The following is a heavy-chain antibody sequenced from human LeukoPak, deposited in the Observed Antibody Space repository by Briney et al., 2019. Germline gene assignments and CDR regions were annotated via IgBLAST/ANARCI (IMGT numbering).Heavy chain of an antibody. CDR3: ARHNYGDYEDDY. Sequence: GVSLRLSCAAYGFTFSSSSMNWVRQAPPKGLEWVASISSSSTYIYYADSVKGRFIITRDNDKISLYLQMASLRAEDTAVYYCARHNYGDYEDDYWGQGTLVTVSS. J-gene: IGHJ4*02. CDR1: GFTFSSSS. CDR2: ISSSSTYI. D-gene: IGHD4-17*01. V-gene: IGHV3-21*01.